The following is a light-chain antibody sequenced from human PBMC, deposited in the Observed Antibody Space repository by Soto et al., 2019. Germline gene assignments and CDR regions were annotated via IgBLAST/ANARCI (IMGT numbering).Light chain of an antibody. V-gene: IGKV1-5*03. CDR2: AVS. CDR3: QQYADSSWT. Sequence: DIQMTQSPSTLSASVGDRVTITCRASQTVSSWLAWFQQKPGKAPNLLIYAVSSVESGVPSRFSGSGSGTEFTLTISNLQPDDFATYYCQQYADSSWTFGQGTKVE. CDR1: QTVSSW. J-gene: IGKJ1*01.